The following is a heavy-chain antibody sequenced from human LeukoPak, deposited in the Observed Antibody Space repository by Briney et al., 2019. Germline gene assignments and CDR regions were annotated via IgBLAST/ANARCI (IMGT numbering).Heavy chain of an antibody. J-gene: IGHJ5*02. CDR3: ARHHNLEFDH. CDR2: ISYSGST. CDR1: GDSISSDTYD. D-gene: IGHD1-1*01. V-gene: IGHV4-39*01. Sequence: SETLSLTCTVSGDSISSDTYDWGWIRQPPGKGLEWIGSISYSGSTYYNPSLKSRVTISRDTSKNQFSLKLTSVTATETAVYYCARHHNLEFDHCGERTLVIVSS.